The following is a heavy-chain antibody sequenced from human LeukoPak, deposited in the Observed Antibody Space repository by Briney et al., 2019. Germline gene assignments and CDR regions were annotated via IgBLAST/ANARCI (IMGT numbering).Heavy chain of an antibody. CDR2: ISYDGSNK. CDR1: GFTFSSYG. V-gene: IGHV3-30*18. CDR3: AKDRSRGLLLRLVDY. Sequence: GGSLRLSCAASGFTFSSYGMHWVRQAPGKGLEWVAVISYDGSNKYYADSVKGRFTISRDNSKNTLYLQMNSLRADDTAVYYCAKDRSRGLLLRLVDYWGQGTLVTVSS. J-gene: IGHJ4*02. D-gene: IGHD3-22*01.